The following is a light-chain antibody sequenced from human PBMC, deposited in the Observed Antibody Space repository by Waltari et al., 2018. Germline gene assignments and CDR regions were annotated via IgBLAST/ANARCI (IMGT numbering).Light chain of an antibody. Sequence: DIQMTQSPSTLSASVGDRVTITCRASQSISWWLAWFQQKPGKAPKLLIYKASSLQSGVPSRFSDSGFGTEFTLTISSLQADDFATYYCQDYNSYTFGQGTKVEVK. V-gene: IGKV1-5*03. CDR3: QDYNSYT. J-gene: IGKJ1*01. CDR1: QSISWW. CDR2: KAS.